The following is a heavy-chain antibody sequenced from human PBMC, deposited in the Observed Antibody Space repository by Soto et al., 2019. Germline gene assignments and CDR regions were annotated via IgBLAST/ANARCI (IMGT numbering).Heavy chain of an antibody. D-gene: IGHD3-22*01. CDR3: ARVPYDTTGYYAF. J-gene: IGHJ4*02. CDR1: GFTFTTYY. V-gene: IGHV1-46*01. CDR2: SDPSGGST. Sequence: QVRLVQSGAEVKKPGASVSISCKTSGFTFTTYYIHWVRQAPGQGLEWMGMSDPSGGSTNYAQKFQGRITMTSDMSTSTVYMELSSLRSEDTAVYYCARVPYDTTGYYAFWGQGTLVTVSS.